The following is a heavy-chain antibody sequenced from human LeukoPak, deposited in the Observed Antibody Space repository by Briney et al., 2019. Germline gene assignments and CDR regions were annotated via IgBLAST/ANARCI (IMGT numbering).Heavy chain of an antibody. Sequence: SETLSLTCTVSGGSVSSDGYFWSWIRQPPGKGLEWIGYIYYSGSAKYNPSLKSRVTISVDTSKNQFSLKLSSVTAADTAVYYCARSIKRGLFDYWGQGSLVTVSS. CDR3: ARSIKRGLFDY. J-gene: IGHJ4*02. CDR2: IYYSGSA. V-gene: IGHV4-61*08. CDR1: GGSVSSDGYF. D-gene: IGHD3-10*01.